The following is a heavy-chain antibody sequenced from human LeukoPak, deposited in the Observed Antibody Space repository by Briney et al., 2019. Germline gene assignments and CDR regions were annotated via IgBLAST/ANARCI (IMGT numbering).Heavy chain of an antibody. V-gene: IGHV1-2*02. Sequence: ASVKVSCKASGYTFTGYYMHWVRQAPGQGLEWMGWINPNSGGTNYAQKFQGRVTMTRDTYISTAYMELSRLRSDDTAVYYCARDIVVVPAAMPTHYYYYGMDVWGQGTTVTVSS. CDR3: ARDIVVVPAAMPTHYYYYGMDV. CDR1: GYTFTGYY. CDR2: INPNSGGT. J-gene: IGHJ6*02. D-gene: IGHD2-2*01.